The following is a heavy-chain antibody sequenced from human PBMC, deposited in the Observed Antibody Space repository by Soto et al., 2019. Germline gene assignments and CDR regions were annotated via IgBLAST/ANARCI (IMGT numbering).Heavy chain of an antibody. CDR2: IYYSGST. CDR3: ARDLKVGYYYYGMDV. Sequence: SETLSLTCTVSGGSISSYYWSWIRQPPGKGLEWIGYIYYSGSTIYNPSLKSRVTISVDTSKNQFSLKLSSVTAADTAVYYCARDLKVGYYYYGMDVWGQGTTVTVSS. V-gene: IGHV4-59*01. J-gene: IGHJ6*02. CDR1: GGSISSYY.